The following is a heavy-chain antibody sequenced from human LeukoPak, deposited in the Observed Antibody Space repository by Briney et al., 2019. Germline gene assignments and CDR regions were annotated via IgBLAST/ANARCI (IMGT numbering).Heavy chain of an antibody. D-gene: IGHD4-23*01. Sequence: PGGALRLSCAASGFTFSSYSMNWVRQAPGKGLEWVSSISSSSSYIYYADSVKGRFTISRDNAKNSLYLQMNSLRAEDTAVYYCARARGRYGGTLYYFDYWGQGTLVTVSS. CDR1: GFTFSSYS. CDR2: ISSSSSYI. V-gene: IGHV3-21*01. J-gene: IGHJ4*02. CDR3: ARARGRYGGTLYYFDY.